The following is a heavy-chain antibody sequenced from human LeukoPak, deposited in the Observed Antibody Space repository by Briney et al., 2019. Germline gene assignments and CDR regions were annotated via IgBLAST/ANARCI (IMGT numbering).Heavy chain of an antibody. Sequence: SVKVSCKASGYTFTSYDINWVRQATGQGLEWMGGIIPIFGTANYAQKFQGRVTITADESTSTAYMELSSLRSEDTAVYYCARAKRGYCSSTSCSRGWFDPWGQGTPVTVSS. V-gene: IGHV1-69*13. D-gene: IGHD2-2*01. CDR1: GYTFTSYD. CDR2: IIPIFGTA. CDR3: ARAKRGYCSSTSCSRGWFDP. J-gene: IGHJ5*02.